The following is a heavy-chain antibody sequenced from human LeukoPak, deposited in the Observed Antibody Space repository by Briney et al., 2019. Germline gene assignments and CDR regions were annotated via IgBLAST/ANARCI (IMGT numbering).Heavy chain of an antibody. CDR2: IYYSGST. CDR3: GRDSSDGPTFEI. CDR1: GGSISSYY. V-gene: IGHV4-59*12. J-gene: IGHJ3*02. Sequence: SETLSLTCTVPGGSISSYYWSWIRQPQGKGLEWIGYIYYSGSTNYNPSLKSRVTISVDTSKNQFSLKVSSVTAADTAVYYCGRDSSDGPTFEIWGQGTMVTVSS.